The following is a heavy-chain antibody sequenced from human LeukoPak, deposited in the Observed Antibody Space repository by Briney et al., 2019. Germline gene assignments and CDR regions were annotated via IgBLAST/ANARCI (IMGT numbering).Heavy chain of an antibody. CDR1: GYTFTSYG. V-gene: IGHV1-18*01. Sequence: ASVKVSCKASGYTFTSYGISWVRQAPGQGLEWMGWISAYNGNTNYAQKLQGRVTMTTDTSTSTAYMELRSLRSDDTAVYYCARGIWNQLRYYYMDVWGKGTTVTVSS. CDR2: ISAYNGNT. D-gene: IGHD1-1*01. CDR3: ARGIWNQLRYYYMDV. J-gene: IGHJ6*03.